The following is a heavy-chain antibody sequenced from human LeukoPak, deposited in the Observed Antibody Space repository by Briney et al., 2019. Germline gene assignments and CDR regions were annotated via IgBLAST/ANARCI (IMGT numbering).Heavy chain of an antibody. J-gene: IGHJ4*02. V-gene: IGHV4-34*01. D-gene: IGHD3-16*01. CDR3: ASLIGGSHCFDY. Sequence: SETLSLTCAVYGGSFSGYYWSWIRQPPGKGLEWIGEINHSGSTNYNPSLKSRVTISVDTSKNQFSLKLSSVTAADTAVYYCASLIGGSHCFDYWGQGTLVTVSS. CDR2: INHSGST. CDR1: GGSFSGYY.